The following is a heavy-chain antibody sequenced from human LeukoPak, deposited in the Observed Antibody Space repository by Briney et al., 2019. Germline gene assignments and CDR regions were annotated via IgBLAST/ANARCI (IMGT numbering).Heavy chain of an antibody. D-gene: IGHD3-10*01. J-gene: IGHJ6*02. Sequence: GGPLRLSCAASGFTFSSYSMNWARQAPGKGLEWVSSISSSSSYIYYADSVKGRFTISRDNAKNSLYLQMNSLRAEDTAVYYCARARITMVRGVMNYYGMDVWGQGTTVTVSS. CDR2: ISSSSSYI. V-gene: IGHV3-21*01. CDR1: GFTFSSYS. CDR3: ARARITMVRGVMNYYGMDV.